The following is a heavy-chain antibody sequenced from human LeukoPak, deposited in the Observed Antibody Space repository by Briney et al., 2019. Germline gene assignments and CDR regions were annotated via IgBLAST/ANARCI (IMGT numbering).Heavy chain of an antibody. Sequence: GGSLRLSCAASGFTFSSYSMNWVRQAPGKGLEWVSSISSSSSYIYYADSVKGRFTISRDNAKNSLYLQMNSLRAEDTAVYYCARDRYCSSTSCYPNYFDYWGQGTLVTVSS. V-gene: IGHV3-21*01. D-gene: IGHD2-2*01. CDR1: GFTFSSYS. CDR2: ISSSSSYI. J-gene: IGHJ4*02. CDR3: ARDRYCSSTSCYPNYFDY.